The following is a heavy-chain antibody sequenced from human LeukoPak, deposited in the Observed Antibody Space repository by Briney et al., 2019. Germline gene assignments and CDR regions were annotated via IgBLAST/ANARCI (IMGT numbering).Heavy chain of an antibody. V-gene: IGHV3-7*03. CDR1: GFTFSSYW. D-gene: IGHD6-13*01. CDR2: IKRDGTEK. CDR3: AKDAAAAGHYYYYMDV. J-gene: IGHJ6*03. Sequence: PGGSLRLSCAASGFTFSSYWMSWVRQAPGKGLEWVAIIKRDGTEKYYGDSVKGRFAISRDNAKNSLYLQMNSLRAEDTALYYCAKDAAAAGHYYYYMDVWGKGTTVTVSS.